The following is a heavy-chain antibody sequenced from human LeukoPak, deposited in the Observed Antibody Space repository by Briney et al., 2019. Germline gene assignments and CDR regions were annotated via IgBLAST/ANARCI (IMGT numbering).Heavy chain of an antibody. Sequence: GRSLRLSCAASGISFSGYAMNWVRQAPGKGLEWVAVISYDGSNKYYAASVKGRFTISRDNSKNTLYLQMNSLRTEDTAVYYCAKDPGGYELDPWGQGTLVTVSS. CDR3: AKDPGGYELDP. CDR2: ISYDGSNK. V-gene: IGHV3-30*04. CDR1: GISFSGYA. D-gene: IGHD1-1*01. J-gene: IGHJ5*02.